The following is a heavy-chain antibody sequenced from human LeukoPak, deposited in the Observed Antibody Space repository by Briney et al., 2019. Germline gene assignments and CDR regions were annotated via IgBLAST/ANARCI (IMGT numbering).Heavy chain of an antibody. CDR2: MYSSGGA. J-gene: IGHJ6*03. Sequence: KASETLSLTCTVSGDSISGFYWNWIRQPPGKGLEWIGYMYSSGGANYNPSLKSRVTMSADTSKNQFSLKLSSVTAADTAVYYCARVPRSYYYYYYMDVWGKGTTVTVSS. V-gene: IGHV4-59*01. CDR3: ARVPRSYYYYYYMDV. CDR1: GDSISGFY.